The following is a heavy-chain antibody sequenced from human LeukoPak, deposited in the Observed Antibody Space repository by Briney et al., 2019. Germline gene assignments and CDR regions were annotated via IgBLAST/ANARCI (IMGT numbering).Heavy chain of an antibody. CDR3: ARNSLPRVYYYYYMDV. CDR1: GGTFSSYA. D-gene: IGHD4-23*01. V-gene: IGHV1-69*13. CDR2: LIPIFGTA. J-gene: IGHJ6*03. Sequence: SVKVSCKASGGTFSSYAISWVRQAPGQGLEWMGGLIPIFGTAIYAQKFQGSVTITADESTSTAYMELSSLRSEDTAVYYCARNSLPRVYYYYYMDVWGKGTTVTVSS.